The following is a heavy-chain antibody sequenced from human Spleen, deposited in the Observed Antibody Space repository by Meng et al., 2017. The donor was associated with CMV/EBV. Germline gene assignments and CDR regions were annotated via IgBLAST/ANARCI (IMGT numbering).Heavy chain of an antibody. Sequence: ASVKVSCKASGYTFTGYYMHWVRQAPGQGLEWMGWINPNSGGTNYAQKFQGRGTMTRDTSISTAYMELSRRRSDDTAVYYWARVPQVYRYYYFDYWGQGTLVTVSS. V-gene: IGHV1-2*02. CDR3: ARVPQVYRYYYFDY. D-gene: IGHD1-1*01. J-gene: IGHJ4*02. CDR2: INPNSGGT. CDR1: GYTFTGYY.